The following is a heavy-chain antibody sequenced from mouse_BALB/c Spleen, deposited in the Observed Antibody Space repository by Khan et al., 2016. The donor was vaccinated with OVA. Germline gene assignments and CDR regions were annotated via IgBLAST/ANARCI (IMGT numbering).Heavy chain of an antibody. CDR1: GFNFSSYG. CDR2: ISRGGGYT. V-gene: IGHV5-6*01. Sequence: EVELVESGGDLVKPGGSLKLSCAASGFNFSSYGMSWVRQTPDKRLEWVASISRGGGYTYYADSVKGRFTISRDNAKNTLYLQMSSLKSEETAMFYCTRADYGNDYYAMDNWGQGTSVTVSS. J-gene: IGHJ4*01. D-gene: IGHD2-2*01. CDR3: TRADYGNDYYAMDN.